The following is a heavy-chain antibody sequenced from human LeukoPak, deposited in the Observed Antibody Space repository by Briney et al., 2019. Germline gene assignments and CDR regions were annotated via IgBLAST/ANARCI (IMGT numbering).Heavy chain of an antibody. CDR1: GYTFTTYG. V-gene: IGHV1-2*06. CDR3: ARGSYRANVDI. D-gene: IGHD2-2*02. Sequence: ASVKVSCKASGYTFTTYGISWVRQAPGQGLEWLGRIKPNSGDTNYAQKFQARVTVTRDTSISTAYMDLSRLTSDDSAVYYCARGSYRANVDIWGQGTMVTVSS. CDR2: IKPNSGDT. J-gene: IGHJ3*02.